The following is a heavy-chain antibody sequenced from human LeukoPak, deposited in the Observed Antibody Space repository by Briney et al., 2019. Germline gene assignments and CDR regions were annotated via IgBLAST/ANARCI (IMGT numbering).Heavy chain of an antibody. CDR3: ARDKREPRYAFDI. CDR2: IYHSGST. V-gene: IGHV4-4*02. CDR1: GGSISSSNW. Sequence: SGTLSLTCAVSGGSISSSNWWSWVRQPPGKGLEWVGEIYHSGSTNYNPSLKSRVTISVDKSKNQFSLKPSSVTAADTAVYYCARDKREPRYAFDIWGQGTMVTVSS. J-gene: IGHJ3*02. D-gene: IGHD1-26*01.